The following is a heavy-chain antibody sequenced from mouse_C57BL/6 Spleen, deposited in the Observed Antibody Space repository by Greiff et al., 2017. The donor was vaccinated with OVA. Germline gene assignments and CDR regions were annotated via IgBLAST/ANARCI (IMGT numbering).Heavy chain of an antibody. Sequence: VQLKESGPELVKPGASVKIPCKASGYTFTDYNMDWVKQSHGKSLEWIGDINPNNGGTIYNQKFKGKATLTVDKSSSTAYMELRSLTSEDTAVYYCARSPYYGSGGGYYAMDYWGQGTSVTVSS. CDR2: INPNNGGT. CDR1: GYTFTDYN. J-gene: IGHJ4*01. CDR3: ARSPYYGSGGGYYAMDY. V-gene: IGHV1-18*01. D-gene: IGHD1-1*01.